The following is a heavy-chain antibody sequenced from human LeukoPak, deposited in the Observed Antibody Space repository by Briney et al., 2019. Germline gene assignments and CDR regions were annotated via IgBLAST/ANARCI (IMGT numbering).Heavy chain of an antibody. V-gene: IGHV1-2*02. CDR2: INPNSGGT. CDR3: ARDPYSNYFDY. J-gene: IGHJ4*02. D-gene: IGHD4-11*01. CDR1: GYTFTGYY. Sequence: ASVKVSCKASGYTFTGYYMHWVRQAPGQGLEWMGWINPNSGGTNFAQNFQGRVTMTRDTSSSTAYMELSRLRSDDTAVYYCARDPYSNYFDYWGQGTLVTVSS.